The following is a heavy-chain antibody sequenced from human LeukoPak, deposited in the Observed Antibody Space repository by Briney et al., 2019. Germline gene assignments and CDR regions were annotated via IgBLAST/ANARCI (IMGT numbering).Heavy chain of an antibody. J-gene: IGHJ4*02. Sequence: PGGSLRLSCAASGFTFSSYGMHWVRQAPGKGLEWVAVISYDGSNKYYADSVKGRFTISRDNSKNTLYLQMNSLRAEDTAVYYCASAAAGTNGYFDYWGQGTLVTVSS. CDR3: ASAAAGTNGYFDY. CDR1: GFTFSSYG. V-gene: IGHV3-30*03. D-gene: IGHD6-13*01. CDR2: ISYDGSNK.